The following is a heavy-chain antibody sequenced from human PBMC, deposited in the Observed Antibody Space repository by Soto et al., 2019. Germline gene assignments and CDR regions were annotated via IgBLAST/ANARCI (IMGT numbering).Heavy chain of an antibody. J-gene: IGHJ6*02. CDR3: SRYKRLAMIRGVTNGMDV. Sequence: PSATLSLTCTVSDGSISTGGFYWSWIRQYPGKCLEWIGYIYYSGSAYYNPSLQSRVTISVDTSKNQFSLKLASVTAADTAVYYLSRYKRLAMIRGVTNGMDVWGQWTTVTVSS. CDR1: DGSISTGGFY. CDR2: IYYSGSA. D-gene: IGHD3-10*01. V-gene: IGHV4-31*03.